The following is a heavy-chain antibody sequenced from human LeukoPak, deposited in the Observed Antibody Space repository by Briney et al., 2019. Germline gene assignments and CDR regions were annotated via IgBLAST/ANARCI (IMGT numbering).Heavy chain of an antibody. CDR2: INHSGST. CDR1: GFTFSSYW. D-gene: IGHD1-1*01. J-gene: IGHJ4*02. V-gene: IGHV4-34*01. Sequence: GSLRLSCAASGFTFSSYWMSWVRQPPGKGLEWIGEINHSGSTNYNPSLKSRVTISVDTSKNQFSLKLSSVTAANTAVYYCARDTNNWNYDYWGQGTLVTVSS. CDR3: ARDTNNWNYDY.